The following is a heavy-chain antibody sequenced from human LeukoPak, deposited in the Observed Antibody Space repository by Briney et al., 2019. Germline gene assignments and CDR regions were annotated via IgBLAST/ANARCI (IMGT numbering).Heavy chain of an antibody. Sequence: ASVKVSCKASGYTFTGYYMHWVRQAPGQGLEWMGWINPNSGGTNYAQKFQGRVTMTRDTSISTAYMELSRLRSDDTAVYHCARTYYYDSSGYYPDHYYYYYMDVWGKGTTVTVSS. CDR3: ARTYYYDSSGYYPDHYYYYYMDV. CDR1: GYTFTGYY. D-gene: IGHD3-22*01. CDR2: INPNSGGT. V-gene: IGHV1-2*02. J-gene: IGHJ6*03.